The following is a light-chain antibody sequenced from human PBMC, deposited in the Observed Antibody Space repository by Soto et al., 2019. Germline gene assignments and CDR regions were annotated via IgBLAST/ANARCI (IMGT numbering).Light chain of an antibody. Sequence: VLTQSPATLSLSPGERATLSCRASQSVSNYVAWYQKKPGQAPRLLIYDASTRATGIPGRFSGSGSGTDFTLPISSREPDDFAVDYGQQRSSWPTFGPGTKVDIK. J-gene: IGKJ3*01. CDR1: QSVSNY. CDR2: DAS. V-gene: IGKV3-11*01. CDR3: QQRSSWPT.